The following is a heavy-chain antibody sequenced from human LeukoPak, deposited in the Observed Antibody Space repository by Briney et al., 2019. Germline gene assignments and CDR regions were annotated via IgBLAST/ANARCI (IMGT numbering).Heavy chain of an antibody. Sequence: SETLSLTCTVSGGSISSYYWSWIRQPPGKGLEWIGYIYYSGSTNYSPSLKSRVTISVDTSKNQFPLKLSSVTAADTAVYYCARGDYDILTGYYTGHFDYWGQGTLVTVSS. D-gene: IGHD3-9*01. CDR3: ARGDYDILTGYYTGHFDY. CDR2: IYYSGST. J-gene: IGHJ4*02. CDR1: GGSISSYY. V-gene: IGHV4-59*01.